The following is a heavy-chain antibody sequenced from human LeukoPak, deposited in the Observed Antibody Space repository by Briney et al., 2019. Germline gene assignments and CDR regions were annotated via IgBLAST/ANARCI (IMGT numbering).Heavy chain of an antibody. CDR3: AKDLHDFWSGHDAFDI. D-gene: IGHD3-3*01. CDR2: ISYDGSNK. Sequence: GGSLRLSCAASGFTFSSYAMHWVRQAPGKGLEWVAVISYDGSNKYYADSVKGRFTISRDNSKNTLYLQMNSLRAEDTAVYYCAKDLHDFWSGHDAFDIWGQGTMVTVSS. V-gene: IGHV3-30-3*01. J-gene: IGHJ3*02. CDR1: GFTFSSYA.